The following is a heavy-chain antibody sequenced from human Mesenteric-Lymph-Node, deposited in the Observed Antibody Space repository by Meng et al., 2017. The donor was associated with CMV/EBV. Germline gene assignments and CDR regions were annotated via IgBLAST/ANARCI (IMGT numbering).Heavy chain of an antibody. D-gene: IGHD4-17*01. Sequence: GGSLRLSCAASGLIFSSFDMHWVRRSAGKGLEWVAAIGTADDTHYAGSVRGRFTISRDNAKNSLYLQMNSLRAEDTAVYYCARRRPYGDYDYWGQGTLVTVSS. CDR1: GLIFSSFD. J-gene: IGHJ4*02. V-gene: IGHV3-13*01. CDR2: IGTADDT. CDR3: ARRRPYGDYDY.